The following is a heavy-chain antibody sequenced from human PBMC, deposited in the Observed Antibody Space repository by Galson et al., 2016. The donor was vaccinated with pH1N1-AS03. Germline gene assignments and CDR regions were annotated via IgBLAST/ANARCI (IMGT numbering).Heavy chain of an antibody. Sequence: SVKVSCKASGYTFTGFYVHWVRQAPGQGLEWMGWIDPNSGVTNYAQKFQAWVTMTRDTSSTTAYMEVSGLKSDDTAVYYCARDPRGPCTSTTCATAYYFGRDVWGQGTTVIVSS. CDR2: IDPNSGVT. CDR3: ARDPRGPCTSTTCATAYYFGRDV. V-gene: IGHV1-2*04. D-gene: IGHD2/OR15-2a*01. J-gene: IGHJ6*02. CDR1: GYTFTGFY.